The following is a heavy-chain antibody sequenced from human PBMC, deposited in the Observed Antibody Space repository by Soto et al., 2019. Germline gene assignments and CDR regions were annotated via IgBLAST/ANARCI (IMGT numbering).Heavy chain of an antibody. CDR2: INPSGGST. CDR3: ERVRGRGYSYGYFDY. D-gene: IGHD5-18*01. Sequence: ASVKVSCKASGYTFTSYYMHWVRQAPGQGLEWMGIINPSGGSTSYAQKFQGRVTMTRDTSTSTVYMELSSLRSEDTAVYYCERVRGRGYSYGYFDYWGQGTLVTVSS. V-gene: IGHV1-46*01. J-gene: IGHJ4*02. CDR1: GYTFTSYY.